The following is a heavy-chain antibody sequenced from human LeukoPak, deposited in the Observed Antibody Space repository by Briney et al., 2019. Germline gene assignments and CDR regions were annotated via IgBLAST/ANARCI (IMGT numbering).Heavy chain of an antibody. CDR1: GFTFSSYA. CDR3: AKGGYSSDYFDY. V-gene: IGHV3-30*04. CDR2: ISYDGSNK. J-gene: IGHJ4*02. Sequence: GGSLRLSCAASGFTFSSYAMHWVRQAPGKGLEWVAVISYDGSNKYYADSVKGRFTISRDNSKNTLYLQMNSLRAEDTAVYYCAKGGYSSDYFDYWGQGTLVTVSS. D-gene: IGHD6-19*01.